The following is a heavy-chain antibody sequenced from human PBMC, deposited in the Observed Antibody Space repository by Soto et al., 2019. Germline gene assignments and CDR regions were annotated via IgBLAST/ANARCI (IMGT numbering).Heavy chain of an antibody. Sequence: QIQLVESGGAVVQPGKSLRLSCAASGFNFGFFGMHWVRQAPGKGLEWVAFISGDGINTQYADSVRGRFTLSRDYSRKTMYLQMDSLRDEDTALYYCARGNLSFDFDSWGLGTLVTVSS. CDR3: ARGNLSFDFDS. CDR2: ISGDGINT. D-gene: IGHD1-26*01. V-gene: IGHV3-30*03. CDR1: GFNFGFFG. J-gene: IGHJ4*02.